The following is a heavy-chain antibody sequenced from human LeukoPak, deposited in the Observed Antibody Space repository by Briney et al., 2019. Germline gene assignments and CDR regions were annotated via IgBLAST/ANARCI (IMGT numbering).Heavy chain of an antibody. CDR2: ISGYNGDT. V-gene: IGHV1-18*01. Sequence: GASVKVSCKAFAFSFTSFGINWVRQAPGQGLEWMGWISGYNGDTKYAQKFQGRVTMITDTSTSTAYMELRSLRSDDTAVYYCARGTRETAARPYSFDTWGQGTLVTVTS. J-gene: IGHJ4*02. CDR1: AFSFTSFG. D-gene: IGHD1-14*01. CDR3: ARGTRETAARPYSFDT.